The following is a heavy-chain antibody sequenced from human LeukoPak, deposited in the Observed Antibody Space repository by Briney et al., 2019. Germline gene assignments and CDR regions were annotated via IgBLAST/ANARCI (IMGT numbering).Heavy chain of an antibody. D-gene: IGHD5-24*01. CDR3: TRVGYIDEGIDY. J-gene: IGHJ4*02. CDR1: GFTFTTYN. Sequence: GGSLRLSCAASGFTFTTYNMHWVRQAPGKGLEWMSFISHGGVFKQYADSVKGRFTISRDNAKNSLYLQMNSLRAEDTAIYYCTRVGYIDEGIDYWGQGTLVTVSS. CDR2: ISHGGVFK. V-gene: IGHV3-33*03.